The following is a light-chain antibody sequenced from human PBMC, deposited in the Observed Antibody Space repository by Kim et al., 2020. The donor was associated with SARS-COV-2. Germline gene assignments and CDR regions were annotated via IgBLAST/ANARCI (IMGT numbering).Light chain of an antibody. J-gene: IGLJ2*01. V-gene: IGLV1-40*01. Sequence: QSVLTQPPSASGAPGQRVTISCTGTSSNIGAGYDVHWYQQLPGTAPKLLIFTNSNRPSGVPDRFSGSKSGTSASLAITGLQAEDEADYYCQSYDSSRSGFVVFGGGTKVTVL. CDR1: SSNIGAGYD. CDR2: TNS. CDR3: QSYDSSRSGFVV.